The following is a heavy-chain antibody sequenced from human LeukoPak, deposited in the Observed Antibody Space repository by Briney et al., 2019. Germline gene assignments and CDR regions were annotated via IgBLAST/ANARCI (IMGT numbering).Heavy chain of an antibody. CDR1: GYTFTNYW. V-gene: IGHV5-51*01. Sequence: GESLKISCKGFGYTFTNYWIAWVRQMPGKGLEWMGIIYPGDSDTRYSPSFQGQVTISADKSISTAYLQWSSLKASDTAMYYCARQTVSEYYYYYMDVWGKGTTVTVSS. D-gene: IGHD4-11*01. J-gene: IGHJ6*03. CDR2: IYPGDSDT. CDR3: ARQTVSEYYYYYMDV.